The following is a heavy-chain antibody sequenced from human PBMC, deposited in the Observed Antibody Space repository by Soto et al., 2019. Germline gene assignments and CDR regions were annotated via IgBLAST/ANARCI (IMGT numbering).Heavy chain of an antibody. CDR3: ARSQLWSNNWFDP. V-gene: IGHV1-46*01. CDR2: INPNSGNT. Sequence: ASLQVSCQDSLYTFPRYTMNWVRQAPGQRLEWMGLINPNSGNTNYAQKFQGRVTMTRDTSTSTVYMELSSLRSEDTAVYYCARSQLWSNNWFDPWGQGTRVTVSA. J-gene: IGHJ5*02. D-gene: IGHD5-18*01. CDR1: LYTFPRYT.